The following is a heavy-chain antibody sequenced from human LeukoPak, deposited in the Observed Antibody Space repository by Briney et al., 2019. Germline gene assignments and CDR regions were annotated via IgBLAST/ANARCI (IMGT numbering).Heavy chain of an antibody. V-gene: IGHV3-23*01. Sequence: QPGGSLRLSCAASGFTFSSYAMSWVRQAPGKGLEWVSATSGSGGSTYYADSVKGRFTISRDNSKNTLYLQMNSLRAEDTAVYYCAKDSYYSSGWYIGDYWGQGTLVTVSS. CDR3: AKDSYYSSGWYIGDY. CDR1: GFTFSSYA. J-gene: IGHJ4*02. D-gene: IGHD6-19*01. CDR2: TSGSGGST.